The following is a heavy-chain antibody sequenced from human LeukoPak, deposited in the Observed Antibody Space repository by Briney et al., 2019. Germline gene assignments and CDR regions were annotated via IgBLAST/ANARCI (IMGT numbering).Heavy chain of an antibody. CDR1: GYSFTSYW. Sequence: GESLKISXKGSGYSFTSYWIGWVRQMPGKGLEWMGIIYPGDSDTRYSPSFQGQVTISADKSISTAYLQWSSLKASDTAMYYCAGLSAIAVAAEYCFDYWGQGTLVTVSS. J-gene: IGHJ4*02. D-gene: IGHD6-19*01. CDR3: AGLSAIAVAAEYCFDY. V-gene: IGHV5-51*01. CDR2: IYPGDSDT.